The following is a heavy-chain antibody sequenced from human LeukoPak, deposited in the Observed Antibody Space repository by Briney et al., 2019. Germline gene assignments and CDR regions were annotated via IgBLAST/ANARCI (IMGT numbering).Heavy chain of an antibody. J-gene: IGHJ4*02. CDR2: INHSGST. CDR1: GGSFSSYY. V-gene: IGHV4-34*01. Sequence: SETLSLTCAVYGGSFSSYYWSWIRQPPGKGLEWIGEINHSGSTNYNPSLKSRVTISVDTSKNQFSLKLSSVTAADTAVYYCARGPNDYDSSGYEIDYWGQGTLVTVSS. D-gene: IGHD3-22*01. CDR3: ARGPNDYDSSGYEIDY.